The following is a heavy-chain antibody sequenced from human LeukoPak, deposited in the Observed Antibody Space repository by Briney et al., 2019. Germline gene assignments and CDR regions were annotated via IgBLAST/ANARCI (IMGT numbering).Heavy chain of an antibody. Sequence: PGGSLRLSCAASGFTFSSYEMNWVRQAPGKGLEWVSYIGSDGSTIYYADSMKGRFTMSRDNAKNSLYLQMNSRRVEDTAVYYCARSNWGHYAFDIWGQGTMVVVSS. J-gene: IGHJ3*02. CDR3: ARSNWGHYAFDI. D-gene: IGHD7-27*01. V-gene: IGHV3-48*03. CDR1: GFTFSSYE. CDR2: IGSDGSTI.